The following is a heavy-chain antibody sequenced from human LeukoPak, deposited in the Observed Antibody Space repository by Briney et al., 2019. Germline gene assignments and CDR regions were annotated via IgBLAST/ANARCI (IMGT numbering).Heavy chain of an antibody. CDR1: GFTFSSYW. CDR2: INSDGSST. J-gene: IGHJ5*02. CDR3: AKGPSYDILTGYSQGWFDP. D-gene: IGHD3-9*01. Sequence: GGSLRLSCAASGFTFSSYWMHWVRQAPGKGLVWVSRINSDGSSTSYADSVKGRFTISRDNSKNTLYLQMNSLRAEDTAVYYCAKGPSYDILTGYSQGWFDPWGQGTLVTVSS. V-gene: IGHV3-74*01.